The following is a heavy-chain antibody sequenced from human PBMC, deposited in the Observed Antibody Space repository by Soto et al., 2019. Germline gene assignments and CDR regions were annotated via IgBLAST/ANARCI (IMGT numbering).Heavy chain of an antibody. CDR3: VRHQRYSSGWYIDY. J-gene: IGHJ4*02. CDR1: DFYIEDLGGC. CDR2: VYYRGTT. Sequence: ELQCVRWSVADFYIEDLGGCWVWIRKPPGKGLEWIGNVYYRGTTYYNPSLKGRVTISVDTSKNQFSLKLSSVTAADSAVFFCVRHQRYSSGWYIDYWGQGTQVPVSS. D-gene: IGHD6-19*01. V-gene: IGHV4-39*01.